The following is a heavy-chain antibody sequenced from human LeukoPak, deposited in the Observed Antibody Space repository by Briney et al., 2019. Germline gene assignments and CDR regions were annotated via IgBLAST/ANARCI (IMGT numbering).Heavy chain of an antibody. Sequence: GESLKISCKGSGYSFTSYCIGWVRQMPGKGLEWMGIIYPGDSDTRYSPSFQGQVTISADKSISTAYLQWSSLKASDTAMYYCARSKRGGSGWTFDWFDPWGQGTLVTVSS. V-gene: IGHV5-51*01. CDR3: ARSKRGGSGWTFDWFDP. J-gene: IGHJ5*02. CDR1: GYSFTSYC. D-gene: IGHD6-19*01. CDR2: IYPGDSDT.